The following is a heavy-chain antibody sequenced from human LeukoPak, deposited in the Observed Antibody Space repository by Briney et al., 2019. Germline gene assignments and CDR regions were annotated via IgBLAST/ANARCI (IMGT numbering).Heavy chain of an antibody. J-gene: IGHJ6*02. CDR2: IIPLLGIA. V-gene: IGHV1-69*02. CDR1: GGTFSSYT. D-gene: IGHD2-8*01. Sequence: ASVKVSCKASGGTFSSYTISWVRQAPGQGLEWIGTIIPLLGIANYAQKFQGRVTITAAKSPSTAYMELSSLRSEDTAVYYCAYCTNGVCYRGGVYGMDVWGQGTTVTVSS. CDR3: AYCTNGVCYRGGVYGMDV.